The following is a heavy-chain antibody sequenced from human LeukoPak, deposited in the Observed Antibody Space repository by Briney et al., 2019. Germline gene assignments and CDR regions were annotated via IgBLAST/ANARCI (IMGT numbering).Heavy chain of an antibody. D-gene: IGHD2-2*01. CDR3: ARGYLGYCSSTSCPIYYYYYMDV. Sequence: KPSETLSLTCTVSGGSVSSTTYYWGWIRQPPGRGLEWIGSISYSGSTYYNPSLKSRVTISVDTSKNQFSLKLSSVTAADTAVYYCARGYLGYCSSTSCPIYYYYYMDVWGKGTTVTVSS. CDR1: GGSVSSTTYY. V-gene: IGHV4-39*01. J-gene: IGHJ6*03. CDR2: ISYSGST.